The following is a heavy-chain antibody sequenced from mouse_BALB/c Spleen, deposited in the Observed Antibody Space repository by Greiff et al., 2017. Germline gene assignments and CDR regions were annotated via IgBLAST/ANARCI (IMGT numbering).Heavy chain of an antibody. D-gene: IGHD2-3*01. CDR2: ISSGGSYT. V-gene: IGHV5-6*01. CDR3: AREGLLLVAY. J-gene: IGHJ3*01. CDR1: GFTFSSYG. Sequence: EVQLVESGGDLVKPGGSLKLSCAASGFTFSSYGMSWVRQTPDKRLEWVATISSGGSYTYYPDSVKGRFTISRDNAKNTLYLQMSSLKSEDTAMYYCAREGLLLVAYWGQGTLVTVSA.